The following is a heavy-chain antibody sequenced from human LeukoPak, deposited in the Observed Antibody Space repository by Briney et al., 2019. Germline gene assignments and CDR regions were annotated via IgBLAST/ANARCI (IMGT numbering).Heavy chain of an antibody. J-gene: IGHJ4*02. CDR3: ARDQDWNDRGGLDY. Sequence: GSLRLSCAASGFTFSSYWMSWVRQAPGKGLEWVSSISTSSIYIYYTDSLKGRFTISRDNARNSLYLQMNSLRAEDTAVYYCARDQDWNDRGGLDYWGQGTLVTVSS. CDR2: ISTSSIYI. D-gene: IGHD1-1*01. V-gene: IGHV3-21*01. CDR1: GFTFSSYW.